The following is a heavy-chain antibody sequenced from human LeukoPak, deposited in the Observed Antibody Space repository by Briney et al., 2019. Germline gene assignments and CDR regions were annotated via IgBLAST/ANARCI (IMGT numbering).Heavy chain of an antibody. CDR2: IDWDDDK. Sequence: QTLTLTCTFAGFSLSTSGMCVSWIRQPPGKALEWLARIDWDDDKYYSTSLKTRLTISKDTSKNQVVLTMTNMDPVDTATYYCARILYDYVWGSYRFDYWGQGTLVTVSS. CDR1: GFSLSTSGMC. D-gene: IGHD3-16*02. J-gene: IGHJ4*02. V-gene: IGHV2-70*11. CDR3: ARILYDYVWGSYRFDY.